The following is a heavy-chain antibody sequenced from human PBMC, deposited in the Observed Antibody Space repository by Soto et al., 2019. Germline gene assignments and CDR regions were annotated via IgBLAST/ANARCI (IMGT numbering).Heavy chain of an antibody. V-gene: IGHV3-23*01. CDR3: AKGKTSGRYYFDF. CDR1: GFTFDSCA. D-gene: IGHD6-19*01. J-gene: IGHJ4*02. Sequence: EVQILESGGGLVQPGGSLRLSCAASGFTFDSCAMSWVRQAPGKGLEWILGISGSGGSTYYADSVKGRFTISRDNSKNTVYLQINSLRADDTAVYYCAKGKTSGRYYFDFWGQGTLVTVSS. CDR2: ISGSGGST.